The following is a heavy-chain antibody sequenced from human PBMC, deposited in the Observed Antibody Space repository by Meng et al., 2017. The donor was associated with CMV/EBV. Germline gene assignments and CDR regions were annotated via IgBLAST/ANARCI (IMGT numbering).Heavy chain of an antibody. D-gene: IGHD6-19*01. CDR2: INHSGST. CDR1: GGSFSGYY. V-gene: IGHV4-34*01. J-gene: IGHJ4*02. Sequence: SETLSLTCAVYGGSFSGYYWSWIRQPPGKGLEWIGEINHSGSTNYNSSLKSRVTISVDTSKNQFSLKLSSVTAADTAVYYCARGEQWLARIFDYWGQGTLVTVSS. CDR3: ARGEQWLARIFDY.